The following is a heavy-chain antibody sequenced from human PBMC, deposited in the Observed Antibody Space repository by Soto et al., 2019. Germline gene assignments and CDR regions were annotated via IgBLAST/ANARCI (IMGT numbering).Heavy chain of an antibody. Sequence: GGSLRLSCAASGFTFSSYAMSWVRQAPGKGLEWVSAISGSGGSTYYADSVKGRFTISRDNSKNTLYLQMNSLRAEDTAVYYCAKDLVHPIYPNQDYWGQGTLVTVSS. D-gene: IGHD6-6*01. CDR2: ISGSGGST. J-gene: IGHJ4*02. V-gene: IGHV3-23*01. CDR1: GFTFSSYA. CDR3: AKDLVHPIYPNQDY.